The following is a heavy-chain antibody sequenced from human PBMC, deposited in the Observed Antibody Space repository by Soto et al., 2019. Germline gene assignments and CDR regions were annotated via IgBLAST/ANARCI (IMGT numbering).Heavy chain of an antibody. CDR3: ASVVVVVVATPSYYGMDF. V-gene: IGHV4-30-4*01. J-gene: IGHJ6*02. Sequence: SETLSLTCTVSGGSISSGDYYWSWSRQPPGTGLEWIGYIYYSGSTYYTQSLKRRVTISVDTSKNQFSLKLSSVTAADTAVYYCASVVVVVVATPSYYGMDFCGQGTTVT. D-gene: IGHD2-15*01. CDR2: IYYSGST. CDR1: GGSISSGDYY.